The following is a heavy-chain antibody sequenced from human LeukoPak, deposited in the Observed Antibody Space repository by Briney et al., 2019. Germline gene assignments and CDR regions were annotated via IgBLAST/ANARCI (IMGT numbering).Heavy chain of an antibody. D-gene: IGHD2-2*01. CDR2: IYYSGST. Sequence: PSETLSLTCSVSGGSISSSSYYWGWIRQPPGKGLEWIGSIYYSGSTYYNPSLKSRVTISVDTSKNQFSLKLSSVTAADTAVYYCARRELGYCSSTRCHSRGSYYFDYWGQGTLVTVSS. CDR1: GGSISSSSYY. CDR3: ARRELGYCSSTRCHSRGSYYFDY. V-gene: IGHV4-39*01. J-gene: IGHJ4*02.